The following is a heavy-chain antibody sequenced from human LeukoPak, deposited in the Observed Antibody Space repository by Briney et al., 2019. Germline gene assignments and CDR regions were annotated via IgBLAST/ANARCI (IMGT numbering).Heavy chain of an antibody. CDR2: INHSGST. Sequence: SETLSLTCAVYGGSFSGYYWSWIRQPPGKGLEWIGEINHSGSTYYNPSLKSRVTISVDTSKNQFSLKLSSVTAADTAVYYCASTEYYYDSSGYYFAFDIWGQGTMVTVSS. D-gene: IGHD3-22*01. V-gene: IGHV4-34*01. CDR1: GGSFSGYY. CDR3: ASTEYYYDSSGYYFAFDI. J-gene: IGHJ3*02.